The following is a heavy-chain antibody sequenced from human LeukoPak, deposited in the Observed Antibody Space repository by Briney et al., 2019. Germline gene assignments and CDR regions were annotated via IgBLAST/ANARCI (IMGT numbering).Heavy chain of an antibody. CDR1: GGSISSYY. J-gene: IGHJ4*02. CDR3: ARLREMAYWDYYFDY. V-gene: IGHV4-4*09. Sequence: ASETLSLTCPVSGGSISSYYWSWIRQPPGKGLEWIGYIYTSGSTNYNPSLKSRVTISVDTSKYQFSLKLSSVTAADTAVYYCARLREMAYWDYYFDYWGQGTLVTVSS. CDR2: IYTSGST. D-gene: IGHD5-24*01.